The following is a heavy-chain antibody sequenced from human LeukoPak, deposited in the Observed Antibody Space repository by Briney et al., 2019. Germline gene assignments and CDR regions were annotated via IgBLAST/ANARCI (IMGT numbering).Heavy chain of an antibody. CDR1: GYTFTGYY. Sequence: ASVKVSCKASGYTFTGYYMHWVRQAPGQGLEWMGWINPNSGGTNYAQKFQGRVTMTRDTSISTAYMELSRLRSDDTAVYYCARDQTRVLLWFGEPTVFYNWFDPWGQGTLVTVSS. D-gene: IGHD3-10*01. J-gene: IGHJ5*02. V-gene: IGHV1-2*02. CDR2: INPNSGGT. CDR3: ARDQTRVLLWFGEPTVFYNWFDP.